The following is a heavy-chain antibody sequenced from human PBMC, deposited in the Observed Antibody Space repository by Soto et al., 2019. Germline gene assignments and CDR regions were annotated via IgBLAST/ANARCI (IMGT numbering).Heavy chain of an antibody. CDR3: ARGRFYGDYVP. CDR2: IIPIFGTA. D-gene: IGHD4-17*01. CDR1: GGTFSSYA. J-gene: IGHJ5*02. V-gene: IGHV1-69*06. Sequence: QVQLVQSGAEVKKPGSSVKVSCKASGGTFSSYAISWVRQAPGQGLEWMGGIIPIFGTANYAQKFQGRVTITGDKPRSKANRGLSRLRSGARAVYYCARGRFYGDYVPWGQGTLVTSSS.